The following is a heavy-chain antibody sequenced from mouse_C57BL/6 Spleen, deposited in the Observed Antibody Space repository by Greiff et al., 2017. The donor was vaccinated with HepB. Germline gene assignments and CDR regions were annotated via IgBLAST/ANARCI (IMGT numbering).Heavy chain of an antibody. J-gene: IGHJ4*01. CDR3: ARYYGYAMDY. D-gene: IGHD1-1*02. CDR1: GYTFTSYW. Sequence: QVQLQQPGAELVKPGASVKLSCKASGYTFTSYWMQWVKQRPGQGLEWIGEIDPSDSYTNYNQKFKGKATLTVDTSSSTAYLRLSSLTSEDSAVYYCARYYGYAMDYWGQGTSVTVSS. CDR2: IDPSDSYT. V-gene: IGHV1-50*01.